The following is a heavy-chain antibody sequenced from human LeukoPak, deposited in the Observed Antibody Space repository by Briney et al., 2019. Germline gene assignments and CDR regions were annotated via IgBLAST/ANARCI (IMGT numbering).Heavy chain of an antibody. CDR1: GFTFSSYE. CDR2: ISSSGSTI. D-gene: IGHD3-3*01. Sequence: GGSLRLSCAASGFTFSSYEMNWVRQAPGKGLEWVSYISSSGSTIYYADSVKGRFTISRDNSKNTLYLQMNSLRAEDTAVYYCAKDGVLRFLEWFDYYFDYWGQGTLVTVSS. CDR3: AKDGVLRFLEWFDYYFDY. V-gene: IGHV3-48*03. J-gene: IGHJ4*02.